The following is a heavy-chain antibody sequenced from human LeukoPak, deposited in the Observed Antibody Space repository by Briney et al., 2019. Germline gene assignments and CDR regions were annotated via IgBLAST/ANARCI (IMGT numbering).Heavy chain of an antibody. V-gene: IGHV3-30*03. J-gene: IGHJ4*02. CDR3: ARGGRYFDY. CDR2: ISYDGSNK. Sequence: PGRSLRLSCAASGFTFSSYGMHWVRQAPGKGLEWVAVISYDGSNKYYADSVKGRFTFSRDNSKNTLYLQLNSLRAEDTAVYYCARGGRYFDYWGQGTLVTVSS. CDR1: GFTFSSYG.